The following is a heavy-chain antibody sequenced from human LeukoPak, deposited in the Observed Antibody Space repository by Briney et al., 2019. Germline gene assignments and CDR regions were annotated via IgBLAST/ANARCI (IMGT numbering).Heavy chain of an antibody. CDR3: ARLPQRITIFGVATDYYGMDV. CDR1: GYTFTGYY. Sequence: GASVKVSCKASGYTFTGYYMHWVRQAPGQGLEWMGRINPNSGGTNYAQKFQGRVTMTRDTSISTAYMALSRLRSDDTAVYYCARLPQRITIFGVATDYYGMDVWGQGTTVTVSS. V-gene: IGHV1-2*06. J-gene: IGHJ6*02. D-gene: IGHD3-3*01. CDR2: INPNSGGT.